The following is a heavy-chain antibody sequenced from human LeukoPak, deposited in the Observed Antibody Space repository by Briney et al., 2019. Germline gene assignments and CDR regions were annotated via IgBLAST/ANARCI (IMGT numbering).Heavy chain of an antibody. CDR2: IYYSGSA. V-gene: IGHV4-59*01. J-gene: IGHJ4*02. Sequence: PSETLSLTCTVPGGSIIRYYRCWIRQPPGKGLEWIGYIYYSGSANYNPSLKSRGTISVDTSKNQFSLKLSSVTAADTAVYYCARLSRYSYGYADYWGQGTLVTVSS. D-gene: IGHD5-18*01. CDR3: ARLSRYSYGYADY. CDR1: GGSIIRYY.